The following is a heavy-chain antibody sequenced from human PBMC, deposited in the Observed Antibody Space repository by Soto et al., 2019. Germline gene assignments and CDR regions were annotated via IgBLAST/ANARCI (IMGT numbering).Heavy chain of an antibody. J-gene: IGHJ3*02. Sequence: QVQLVESGGGVVQPGRSLRLSCAASGFTFSSYGMHWVRQAPGKGLEWVAAISYDGSKKYYVDSVKGRFTISRDNSKNTLYLQMNSLRAEYTAVYYCAKALLLWFGELGWDAFDTWGQGTMVTFSS. CDR3: AKALLLWFGELGWDAFDT. V-gene: IGHV3-30*18. CDR1: GFTFSSYG. D-gene: IGHD3-10*01. CDR2: ISYDGSKK.